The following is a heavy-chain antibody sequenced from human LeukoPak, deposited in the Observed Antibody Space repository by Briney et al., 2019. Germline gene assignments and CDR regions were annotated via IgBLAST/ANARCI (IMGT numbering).Heavy chain of an antibody. CDR1: GGSISSSSYY. J-gene: IGHJ4*02. CDR2: IYYSGST. CDR3: ARDYGYSYGYQSPIDY. Sequence: SETLSLTCTVSGGSISSSSYYWGWIRQPPGKGLEWIGSIYYSGSTYYNPSLKSRVTISVDTSKNQFSLKLSSVTAADTAVYYCARDYGYSYGYQSPIDYWGQGTLVTVSS. D-gene: IGHD5-18*01. V-gene: IGHV4-39*07.